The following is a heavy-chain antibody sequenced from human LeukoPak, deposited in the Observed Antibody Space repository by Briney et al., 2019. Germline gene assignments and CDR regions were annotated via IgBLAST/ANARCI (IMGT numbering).Heavy chain of an antibody. Sequence: ASVKVSCKAPGYTFTGYYMHWVRQAPGQGLEWMGWINPNSGGTNYAQKFQGRVTMTRDTSISTAYMELSRLRSDDTAVYYCARELSLGYCSSTSCGSNWFDPWGQGTLVTVSS. V-gene: IGHV1-2*02. J-gene: IGHJ5*02. CDR3: ARELSLGYCSSTSCGSNWFDP. CDR2: INPNSGGT. D-gene: IGHD2-2*01. CDR1: GYTFTGYY.